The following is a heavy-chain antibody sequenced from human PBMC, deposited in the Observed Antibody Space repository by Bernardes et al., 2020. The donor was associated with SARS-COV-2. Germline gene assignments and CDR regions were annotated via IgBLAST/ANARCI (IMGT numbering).Heavy chain of an antibody. V-gene: IGHV4-59*01. CDR3: ARVYSSGWRSRYYFDY. Sequence: ETLSLTCTVSGGSISSYYWSWIRQPPGKGLEWIGYIYYTGIMNYNPSLKSRVTISVDTFKNQFSLKLSSVTAADTAVYYCARVYSSGWRSRYYFDYWGQGTLVTVSS. D-gene: IGHD6-19*01. J-gene: IGHJ4*02. CDR2: IYYTGIM. CDR1: GGSISSYY.